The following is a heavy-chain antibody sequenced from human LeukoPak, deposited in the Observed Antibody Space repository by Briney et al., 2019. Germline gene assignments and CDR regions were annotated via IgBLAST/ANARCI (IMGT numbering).Heavy chain of an antibody. Sequence: PSQTLSLTCAVSGGSISSGGYSWSWIRQPPGKGLEWIGYIYHSGSTYYNPSLKSRVTISVDRSKNQFSLKLSSVTAADTAVYYCARLRGGETNNAKTNWFDPWGQGTLVTVSS. CDR3: ARLRGGETNNAKTNWFDP. CDR2: IYHSGST. D-gene: IGHD1/OR15-1a*01. CDR1: GGSISSGGYS. J-gene: IGHJ5*02. V-gene: IGHV4-30-2*01.